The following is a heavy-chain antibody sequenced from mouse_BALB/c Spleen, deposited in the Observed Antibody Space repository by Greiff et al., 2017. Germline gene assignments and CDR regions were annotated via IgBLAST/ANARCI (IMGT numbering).Heavy chain of an antibody. J-gene: IGHJ4*01. CDR1: GFTFSSYA. CDR2: ISSGGSYT. Sequence: EVKLMESGGGLVKPGGSLKLSCAASGFTFSSYAMSWVRQTPEKRLEWVATISSGGSYTYYPDSVKGRFTISRDNAKNTLYLQMSSLRSEDTAMYYCARNYDYDGAMDYWGQGTSVTVSS. V-gene: IGHV5-9-3*01. CDR3: ARNYDYDGAMDY. D-gene: IGHD2-4*01.